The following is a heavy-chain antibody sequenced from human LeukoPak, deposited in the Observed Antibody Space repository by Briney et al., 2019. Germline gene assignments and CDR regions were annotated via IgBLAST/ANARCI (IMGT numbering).Heavy chain of an antibody. D-gene: IGHD3-10*01. CDR3: AREGILGYYYGSGRPLYYFDY. CDR1: GFTFSSYE. CDR2: ISSSGSTI. J-gene: IGHJ4*02. Sequence: GGSLRLSCAASGFTFSSYEMNWVRQAPGKGLEWVSYISSSGSTIYYADSVKGRFTISRDNAKNSLYLQMNSLRAEDTAVYDSAREGILGYYYGSGRPLYYFDYWGQGTLVTVSS. V-gene: IGHV3-48*03.